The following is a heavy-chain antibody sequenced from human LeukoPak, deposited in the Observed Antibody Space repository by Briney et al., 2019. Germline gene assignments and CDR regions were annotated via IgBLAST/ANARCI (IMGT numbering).Heavy chain of an antibody. Sequence: PSETQSLTCTVSGGSIGTSWWSWIRQPPGKGLEWIGYISYLGSTSYNPSLQSRVTLSLDASKSQFPLKLRSVTAADTAIYYCARDQSAAGTIWFDPWGQGTLVTVSS. CDR3: ARDQSAAGTIWFDP. CDR1: GGSIGTSW. D-gene: IGHD6-13*01. V-gene: IGHV4-59*01. CDR2: ISYLGST. J-gene: IGHJ5*02.